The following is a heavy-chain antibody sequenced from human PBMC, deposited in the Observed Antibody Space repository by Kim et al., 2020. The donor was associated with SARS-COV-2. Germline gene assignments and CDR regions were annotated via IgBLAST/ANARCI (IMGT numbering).Heavy chain of an antibody. V-gene: IGHV3-7*01. D-gene: IGHD6-6*01. CDR3: GGWGGSSNY. Sequence: PGGSLRLSCAASGFTFGSYWMNWVRQAPGKGLKWVANIAPDGSLKRYVDSVKGRFTISRDNTKNSLYLQLTNLRAEDTAVYYCGGWGGSSNYWGQGTLVIVSS. CDR2: IAPDGSLK. CDR1: GFTFGSYW. J-gene: IGHJ4*02.